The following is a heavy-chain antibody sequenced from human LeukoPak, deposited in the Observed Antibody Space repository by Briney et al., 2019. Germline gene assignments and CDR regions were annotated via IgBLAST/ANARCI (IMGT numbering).Heavy chain of an antibody. CDR1: GYTFTSYD. D-gene: IGHD6-19*01. CDR2: MNPNSGNT. Sequence: ASVKVSCKASGYTFTSYDINWVRQAPGQGLEWMGWMNPNSGNTGYAQKFQGRVTMTRNTSISTAYMELSSLRSEDTAVYYCARERRSGLAAVAGTGFDYWGQGTLVTVSS. V-gene: IGHV1-8*01. J-gene: IGHJ4*02. CDR3: ARERRSGLAAVAGTGFDY.